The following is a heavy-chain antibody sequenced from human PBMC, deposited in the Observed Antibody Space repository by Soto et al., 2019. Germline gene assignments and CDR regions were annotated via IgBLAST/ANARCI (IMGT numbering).Heavy chain of an antibody. CDR2: IYFTGST. CDR3: ARDWGSSGWPN. D-gene: IGHD6-19*01. V-gene: IGHV4-31*03. CDR1: GHSLSSGGYY. J-gene: IGHJ4*02. Sequence: SETLSLTCTVSGHSLSSGGYYWSWIRQHPGKGLEWVGYIYFTGSTLYNPSLKSRLAMSLDTSKNQFSLRLTSVTAADTAVYFSARDWGSSGWPNWGQGTLVTVSS.